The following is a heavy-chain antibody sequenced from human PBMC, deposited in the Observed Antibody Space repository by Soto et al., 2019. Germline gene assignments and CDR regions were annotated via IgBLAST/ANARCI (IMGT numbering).Heavy chain of an antibody. J-gene: IGHJ4*02. V-gene: IGHV3-7*03. CDR1: GFTLGSYW. Sequence: PGGSLRLSCIASGFTLGSYWMNWVRQAPGKGLEWVANIKEDGSQQYYVDSVKGRFTISRDNARNSLFLQMDNLRADDTAVYYCVRDSVSANTDWPLRFEYWGQGALVTVSS. CDR3: VRDSVSANTDWPLRFEY. D-gene: IGHD6-19*01. CDR2: IKEDGSQQ.